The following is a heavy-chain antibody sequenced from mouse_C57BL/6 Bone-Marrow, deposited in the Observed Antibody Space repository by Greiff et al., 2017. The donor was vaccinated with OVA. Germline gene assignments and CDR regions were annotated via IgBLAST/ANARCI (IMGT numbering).Heavy chain of an antibody. CDR1: GYSITSGYY. J-gene: IGHJ1*03. V-gene: IGHV3-6*01. Sequence: EVKLMESGPGLVKPSQSLSLTCSVTGYSITSGYYWNWIRQFPGNKLEWMGYISYDGSNNYNPSLKNRISITRDTSKNQFFLKLNSVTTEDTATYYCAREGYYSNYDWYFDVWGTGTTVTVSS. CDR2: ISYDGSN. D-gene: IGHD2-5*01. CDR3: AREGYYSNYDWYFDV.